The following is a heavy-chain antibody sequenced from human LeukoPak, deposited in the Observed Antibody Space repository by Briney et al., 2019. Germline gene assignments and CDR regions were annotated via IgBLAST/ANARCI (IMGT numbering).Heavy chain of an antibody. V-gene: IGHV4-61*02. D-gene: IGHD4-17*01. CDR1: GASITTGFYY. Sequence: PSQTLSLTCTVSGASITTGFYYWSWVRQPAGKGLEWIGRIYTSGSTNYKPSLKSRVTISLDTSKNQFSLKLTSVTAADTAVYYCARVSLGGDYFDFFDSWGQGTLVTVSS. CDR3: ARVSLGGDYFDFFDS. J-gene: IGHJ4*02. CDR2: IYTSGST.